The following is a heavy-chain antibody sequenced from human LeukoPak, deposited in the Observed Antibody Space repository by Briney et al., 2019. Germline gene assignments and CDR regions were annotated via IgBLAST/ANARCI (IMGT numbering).Heavy chain of an antibody. CDR3: ARWNYYGSGSWYYFDY. V-gene: IGHV4-39*07. CDR1: GGSISSSSNY. Sequence: PSETLSLTCTVSGGSISSSSNYWGWIRQPPGKGLEWIGSISNSGSSYYNPSLKSRVTILVDTSKNQFSLKLRSVTAADTAVYYCARWNYYGSGSWYYFDYWGQGTLVTVSS. D-gene: IGHD3-10*01. CDR2: ISNSGSS. J-gene: IGHJ4*02.